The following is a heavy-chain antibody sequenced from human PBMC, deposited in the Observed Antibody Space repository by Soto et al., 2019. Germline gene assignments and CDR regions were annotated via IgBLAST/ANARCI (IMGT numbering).Heavy chain of an antibody. D-gene: IGHD2-2*01. Sequence: ASVKVSCKASGYTFTSYAMHWVRQAPGQRLEWMGWINAGNGNTKYSQKFQGRVTITRDTSASTAYMELSSLRSEDTAVYYCARSGTYRYCSSTSCYPSEIGWFDPWGQGTLVTVSS. CDR3: ARSGTYRYCSSTSCYPSEIGWFDP. J-gene: IGHJ5*02. CDR2: INAGNGNT. CDR1: GYTFTSYA. V-gene: IGHV1-3*01.